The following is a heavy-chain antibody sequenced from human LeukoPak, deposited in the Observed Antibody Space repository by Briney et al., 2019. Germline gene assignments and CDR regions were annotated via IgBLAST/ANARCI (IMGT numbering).Heavy chain of an antibody. V-gene: IGHV4-34*01. CDR2: INHSGST. CDR1: GGSFSGYY. Sequence: SETLSLTCAVYGGSFSGYYWSWIRQPPGKGLEWIGEINHSGSTNYNPSLKSRVTISVDTSKNQFSLKLSSVTAADTAVYYCARCARLRTGHNWFDPWGQGTLVTVSS. CDR3: ARCARLRTGHNWFDP. D-gene: IGHD4-17*01. J-gene: IGHJ5*02.